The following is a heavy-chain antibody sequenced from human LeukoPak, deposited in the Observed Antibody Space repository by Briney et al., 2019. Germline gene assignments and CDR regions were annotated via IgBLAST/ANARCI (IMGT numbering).Heavy chain of an antibody. CDR3: ATTYSSGYYYFDY. D-gene: IGHD3-22*01. CDR2: FDPEDRET. J-gene: IGHJ4*02. Sequence: GGFDPEDRETIYAQKFQRRVTMTEDTSTDTAYMELSSLRSEVTAVYYCATTYSSGYYYFDYWGQGTLVTVSS. V-gene: IGHV1-24*01.